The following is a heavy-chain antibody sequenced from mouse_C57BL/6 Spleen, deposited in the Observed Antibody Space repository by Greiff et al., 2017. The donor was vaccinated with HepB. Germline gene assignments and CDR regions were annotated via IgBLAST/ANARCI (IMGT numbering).Heavy chain of an antibody. D-gene: IGHD3-2*02. Sequence: EVQLQQSGPELVKPGASVKISCKASGYTFTDYYMNWVKQSHGKSLEWIGDINPNNGGTSYNQKFKGKATLTVDKSSSTAYMELRSLTSEDSAVYYCARSRARQLRGFAYLSQGTLVTVSA. J-gene: IGHJ3*01. CDR2: INPNNGGT. V-gene: IGHV1-26*01. CDR1: GYTFTDYY. CDR3: ARSRARQLRGFAY.